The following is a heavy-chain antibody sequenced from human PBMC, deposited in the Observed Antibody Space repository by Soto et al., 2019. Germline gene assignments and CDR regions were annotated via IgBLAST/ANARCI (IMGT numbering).Heavy chain of an antibody. CDR2: ISAYNGNT. CDR3: ARVYAPTYDFWSGTYYYYGMDV. D-gene: IGHD3-3*01. CDR1: GYTFTSYG. Sequence: ASVKVSCKASGYTFTSYGISWVRQAPGQGLEWMGWISAYNGNTNYAQKLQGRVPMTTDTSTSTAYMELSSLRSEVTAVYYCARVYAPTYDFWSGTYYYYGMDVWGQGTTVTVSS. V-gene: IGHV1-18*01. J-gene: IGHJ6*02.